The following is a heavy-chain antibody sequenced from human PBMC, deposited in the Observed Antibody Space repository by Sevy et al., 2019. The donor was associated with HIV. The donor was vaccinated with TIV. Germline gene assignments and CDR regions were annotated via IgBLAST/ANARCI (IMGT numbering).Heavy chain of an antibody. CDR3: AKPREQGYYYGMDV. CDR1: RFPFSSYG. CDR2: ILYDGGNK. Sequence: GGSLRLSCAASRFPFSSYGMNWVRQAPGKGLEWVAFILYDGGNKYYADSVKGRFTISRDNSKNTLYLQMKSLRGEDTAVYYCAKPREQGYYYGMDVWGQGTTVTVSS. D-gene: IGHD1-26*01. J-gene: IGHJ6*02. V-gene: IGHV3-30*02.